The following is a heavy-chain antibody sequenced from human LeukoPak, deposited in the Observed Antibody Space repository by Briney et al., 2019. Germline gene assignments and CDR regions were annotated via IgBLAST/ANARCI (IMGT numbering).Heavy chain of an antibody. J-gene: IGHJ4*02. Sequence: GESLKISCKGSEYSFTTYWIGWVRQMPGKGLEWMGIIYPSDSDTRYSPSFQGQVTISADRSINTAYLQWSSLKASDSAMYYCARRGEQYGSGSYYYFDYWGQGTRVTVSS. CDR2: IYPSDSDT. D-gene: IGHD3-10*01. CDR1: EYSFTTYW. CDR3: ARRGEQYGSGSYYYFDY. V-gene: IGHV5-51*01.